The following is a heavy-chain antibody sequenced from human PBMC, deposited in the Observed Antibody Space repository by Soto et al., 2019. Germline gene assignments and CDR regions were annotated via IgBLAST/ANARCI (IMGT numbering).Heavy chain of an antibody. CDR3: ARGRSGPTPLDY. J-gene: IGHJ4*02. CDR2: IYYSGST. V-gene: IGHV4-59*01. D-gene: IGHD2-15*01. Sequence: SETLSLTCTVSGGSISSYYWSWIRQPPGKGLEWIGYIYYSGSTNYNPSLKSRVTISVDTSKNQFSLKLSSVTAADTAVYYCARGRSGPTPLDYWGQGTLVTVSS. CDR1: GGSISSYY.